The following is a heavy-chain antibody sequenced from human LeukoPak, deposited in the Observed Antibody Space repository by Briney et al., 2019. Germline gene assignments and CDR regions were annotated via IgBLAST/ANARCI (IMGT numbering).Heavy chain of an antibody. Sequence: GGSLRLSCAASGFTFSVYAMSWVRQAPGKGLEWVSGISGSSSHTKDADFVRGRFTIYRDNSRNTLFLQPNSLTAEDTAVYYCAKEHDYTNAAPEWGFDSWGQGSLVIVSS. CDR1: GFTFSVYA. V-gene: IGHV3-23*01. CDR2: ISGSSSHT. CDR3: AKEHDYTNAAPEWGFDS. D-gene: IGHD2-2*02. J-gene: IGHJ4*02.